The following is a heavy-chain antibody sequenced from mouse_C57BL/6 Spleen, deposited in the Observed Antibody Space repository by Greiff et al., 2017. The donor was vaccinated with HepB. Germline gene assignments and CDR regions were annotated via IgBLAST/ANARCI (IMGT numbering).Heavy chain of an antibody. J-gene: IGHJ2*01. CDR1: GYTFTDYY. CDR2: INPYNGGT. CDR3: ARMDNYGSDFDY. Sequence: VQLQPSGPVLVKPGASVKMSCKASGYTFTDYYMNWVKQSHGKSLEWIGVINPYNGGTSYNQKFKGKATLTVDKSSSTAYMELNSLTSEDSAVYYCARMDNYGSDFDYWGQGTTLTVSS. D-gene: IGHD1-1*01. V-gene: IGHV1-19*01.